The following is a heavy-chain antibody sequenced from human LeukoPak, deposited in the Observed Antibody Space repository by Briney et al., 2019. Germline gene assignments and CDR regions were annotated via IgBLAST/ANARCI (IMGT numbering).Heavy chain of an antibody. Sequence: ASVKVSCKASGYTFTGYFIHWVRQAPGQGLEWMGWISPYNGNTNYVEKLQGRVTMTTDTSTGTAYMELRSLRSDDTAVYYCARDRKGGWTLQIDYWGQGSLVSVSS. J-gene: IGHJ4*02. D-gene: IGHD4-11*01. V-gene: IGHV1-18*04. CDR2: ISPYNGNT. CDR1: GYTFTGYF. CDR3: ARDRKGGWTLQIDY.